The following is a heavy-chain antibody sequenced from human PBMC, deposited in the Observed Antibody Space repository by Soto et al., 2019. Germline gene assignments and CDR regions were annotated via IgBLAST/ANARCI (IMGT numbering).Heavy chain of an antibody. Sequence: PGGSLRLSCAASGLPFSNAWMNWVRQAPGKGLEWVGRIKSKTDGGTTDYAAPVKGRFTISRDDSKNTLYLQMNSLKTEDTAVYYCTTVSETMIVVVTHLPNIDYWGQGTLVTVSS. CDR3: TTVSETMIVVVTHLPNIDY. V-gene: IGHV3-15*07. D-gene: IGHD3-22*01. J-gene: IGHJ4*02. CDR2: IKSKTDGGTT. CDR1: GLPFSNAW.